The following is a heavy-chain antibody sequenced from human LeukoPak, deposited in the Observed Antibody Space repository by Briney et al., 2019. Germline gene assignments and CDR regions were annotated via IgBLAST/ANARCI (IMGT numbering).Heavy chain of an antibody. CDR2: ISGSGDSA. CDR1: GFTFSTYA. D-gene: IGHD2/OR15-2a*01. J-gene: IGHJ4*02. V-gene: IGHV3-23*01. CDR3: AISMQGISAFYVTYLDY. Sequence: GGSLRLSCAASGFTFSTYAMSWVRQAPGKGPEWVSVISGSGDSAHYADSLKGRFTISRDNSKNTLDLQMNSLRAEDTAVYYCAISMQGISAFYVTYLDYWGQGTLVTVSS.